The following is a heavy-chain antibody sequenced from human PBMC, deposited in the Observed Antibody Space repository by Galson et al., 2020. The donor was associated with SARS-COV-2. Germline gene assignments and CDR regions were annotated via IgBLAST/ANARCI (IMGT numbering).Heavy chain of an antibody. J-gene: IGHJ4*02. V-gene: IGHV6-1*01. D-gene: IGHD3-16*02. Sequence: GLEWLGRTYYRSKWYSEYAISVKSRITINADTSKNQFSLHLNSVTSEDTAVYYCARGTEGRGVIDFFDYWGRGTLVTVSS. CDR3: ARGTEGRGVIDFFDY. CDR2: TYYRSKWYS.